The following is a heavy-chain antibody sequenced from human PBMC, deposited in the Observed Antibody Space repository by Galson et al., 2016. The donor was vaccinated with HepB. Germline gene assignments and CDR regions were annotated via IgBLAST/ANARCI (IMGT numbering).Heavy chain of an antibody. CDR2: ISSPGNTI. J-gene: IGHJ4*02. V-gene: IGHV3-11*01. CDR1: GFTFSDYY. D-gene: IGHD3-10*01. Sequence: SLRLSCAASGFTFSDYYMSWIRQVPGKGLEWVSYISSPGNTIYYADSVEGRFTISRDNAKNSLYLQMNSLRAVDTAVYYCASHRYGFFEYWGQGALVTVST. CDR3: ASHRYGFFEY.